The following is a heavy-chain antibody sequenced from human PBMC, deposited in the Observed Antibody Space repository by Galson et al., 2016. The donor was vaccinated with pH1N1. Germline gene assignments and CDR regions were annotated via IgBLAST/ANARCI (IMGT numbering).Heavy chain of an antibody. CDR3: AKGKSEPGFYYHYMDV. D-gene: IGHD1-14*01. CDR1: GGSIRNYY. Sequence: SETLSLTCTVSGGSIRNYYWTWIRQPPGKGLEWLGFIYYSGNTMYNPSLKSRVTISVDLSNNQPYLRLTSATAADAAIYFCAKGKSEPGFYYHYMDVWGKGTTVTVSS. V-gene: IGHV4-59*01. J-gene: IGHJ6*03. CDR2: IYYSGNT.